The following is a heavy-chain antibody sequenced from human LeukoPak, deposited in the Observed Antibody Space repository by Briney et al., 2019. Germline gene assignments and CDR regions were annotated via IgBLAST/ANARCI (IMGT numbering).Heavy chain of an antibody. J-gene: IGHJ6*03. CDR1: GGTFSSYA. D-gene: IGHD2-2*01. Sequence: SVKVSCKASGGTFSSYAISWVRQAPGQGLEWMGGIIPIFGTANYAQKFQGRVTITTDESTSTAYMELSSLRSEDTAVYYCARDSDDIVPAEGPSYYYYYMDVWGKGTTVTVSS. V-gene: IGHV1-69*05. CDR3: ARDSDDIVPAEGPSYYYYYMDV. CDR2: IIPIFGTA.